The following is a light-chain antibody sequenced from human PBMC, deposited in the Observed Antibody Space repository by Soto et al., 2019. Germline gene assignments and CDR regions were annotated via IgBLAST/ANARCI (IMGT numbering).Light chain of an antibody. Sequence: EIVMTQSPATLSVSPGERATLSCRASQSVSSNLAWYQQKPGQAPRLLIYGASTRATGIPARFSGSGSGTEFTPIISSLQSEDVVVYYCQQYNNWPLTFGGGTKVEIK. V-gene: IGKV3-15*01. CDR2: GAS. CDR3: QQYNNWPLT. J-gene: IGKJ4*01. CDR1: QSVSSN.